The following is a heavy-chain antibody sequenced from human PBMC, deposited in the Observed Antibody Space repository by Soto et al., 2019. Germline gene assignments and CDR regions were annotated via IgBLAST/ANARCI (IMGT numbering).Heavy chain of an antibody. J-gene: IGHJ5*02. CDR1: GYTFTSYG. CDR3: ARVSIVVVVAAREGWFDP. CDR2: ISAYNGNT. Sequence: GASVKVSCKASGYTFTSYGISWVRQAPGQRIERKRWISAYNGNTNYAQKIQGRVTMTTDTSTSTAYMELRSLRSDDTAVYYCARVSIVVVVAAREGWFDPWGQGTLVTVSS. D-gene: IGHD2-15*01. V-gene: IGHV1-18*01.